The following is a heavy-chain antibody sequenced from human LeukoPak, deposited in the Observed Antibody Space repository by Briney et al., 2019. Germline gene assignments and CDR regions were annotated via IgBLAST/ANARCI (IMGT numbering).Heavy chain of an antibody. CDR3: ATARRDKVGVVGVVVAAINY. Sequence: ASVKVSCKVSGYTLTELSMHWVRQAPGKGLEWMGGFDPEDGETIYAQKFQGRVTMTEDTSTDTAYMELSSLRSEDTAVYYCATARRDKVGVVGVVVAAINYWGQGTLVTVSS. CDR1: GYTLTELS. V-gene: IGHV1-24*01. J-gene: IGHJ4*02. CDR2: FDPEDGET. D-gene: IGHD2-15*01.